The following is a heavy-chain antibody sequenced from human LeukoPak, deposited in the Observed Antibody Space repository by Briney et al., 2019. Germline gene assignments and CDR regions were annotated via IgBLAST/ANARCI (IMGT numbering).Heavy chain of an antibody. V-gene: IGHV4-39*01. J-gene: IGHJ4*02. Sequence: SETLSLTCTVSGGSITSSGYYWVWIRQPPGKGLEWIGNIYYSGNTYYNPSLKSRVTISVDTSKNQFSLKLSSVTAADTAVYYCARADSFGGFFFDSWGQGTLVAVSS. CDR1: GGSITSSGYY. CDR2: IYYSGNT. CDR3: ARADSFGGFFFDS. D-gene: IGHD3-10*01.